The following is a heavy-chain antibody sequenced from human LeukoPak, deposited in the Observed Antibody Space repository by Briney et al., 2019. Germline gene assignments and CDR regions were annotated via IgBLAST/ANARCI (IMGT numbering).Heavy chain of an antibody. Sequence: GGSLRLSCAASGFTFRTYAMTWVRQAPGKGLEWLSVVSGSGSSTYYADSVKGRFTISRDNSKNTLYLQMNSLRAEDTAIYYCAKGNPFDSWGRGTLVTVSS. V-gene: IGHV3-23*01. CDR3: AKGNPFDS. J-gene: IGHJ4*02. CDR2: VSGSGSST. CDR1: GFTFRTYA. D-gene: IGHD2/OR15-2a*01.